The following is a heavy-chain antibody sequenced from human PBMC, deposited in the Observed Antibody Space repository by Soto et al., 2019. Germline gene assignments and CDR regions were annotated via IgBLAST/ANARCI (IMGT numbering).Heavy chain of an antibody. CDR2: ISSTSIYI. CDR1: GFTFSSYS. J-gene: IGHJ4*02. CDR3: ATDQLSLLNYDY. Sequence: GGSLRLSCAASGFTFSSYSMNWVRQAPGKGLEWVSTISSTSIYIYYADSVRGRFTISRDNAKNSLYLQMNSLRAEDTAVYYCATDQLSLLNYDYWGQGTLVTSPQ. V-gene: IGHV3-21*01. D-gene: IGHD1-1*01.